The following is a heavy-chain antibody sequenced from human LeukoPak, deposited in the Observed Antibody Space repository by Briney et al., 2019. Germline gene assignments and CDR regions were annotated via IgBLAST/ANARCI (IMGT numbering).Heavy chain of an antibody. CDR3: AREAPQTYYLGH. Sequence: ASVKVSCKPSGYPFITHYIHWVRQAPGQGPEWMGIIKLSGGSTHYTQNFQGRVTMTSDTSTSTVYMELSNLRSEDTAVYYCAREAPQTYYLGHWGQGTLVFVS. V-gene: IGHV1-46*01. CDR1: GYPFITHY. J-gene: IGHJ4*02. CDR2: IKLSGGST.